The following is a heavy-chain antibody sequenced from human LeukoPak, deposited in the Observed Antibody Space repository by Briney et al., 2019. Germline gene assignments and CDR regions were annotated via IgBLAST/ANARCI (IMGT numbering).Heavy chain of an antibody. D-gene: IGHD3-10*01. V-gene: IGHV3-30-3*01. J-gene: IGHJ4*02. CDR2: ISYDGSNK. CDR1: GFTFSSYA. CDR3: ARDFMGRLDY. Sequence: GRSLSLSCAASGFTFSSYAMHWVRQAPGKGLEWVAVISYDGSNKYYADSVKGRFTISRDNSKNTLYLQMNSLRAEDTAVYYCARDFMGRLDYWGQGTLVTVSS.